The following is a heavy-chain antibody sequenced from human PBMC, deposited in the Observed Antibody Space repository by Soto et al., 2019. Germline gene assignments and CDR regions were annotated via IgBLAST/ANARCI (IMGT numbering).Heavy chain of an antibody. CDR2: FHSSGNT. Sequence: SETLSLTCTVSGASIRSSGDYWAWIRQSPGKGLEWIGSFHSSGNTYYNPSLKSRVAIFVDTSKNQFSLKLRSVTAADTAMFYCARHVGGLGDLAYHYYYYAMDVWGQGTTVPVSS. J-gene: IGHJ6*02. D-gene: IGHD3-3*02. CDR3: ARHVGGLGDLAYHYYYYAMDV. CDR1: GASIRSSGDY. V-gene: IGHV4-39*01.